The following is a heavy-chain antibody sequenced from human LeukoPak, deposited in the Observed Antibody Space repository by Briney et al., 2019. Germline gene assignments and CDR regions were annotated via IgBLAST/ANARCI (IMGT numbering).Heavy chain of an antibody. V-gene: IGHV4-39*07. CDR3: ARGVSARFDP. Sequence: PSETPSLTCTVSSGSISSSSYFRGWIRQPPGKGLEWIGSIYYSGSTYYNPSLKSRVTISVDTSKNQFSLKLSSVTAADTAVYYCARGVSARFDPWGQGTLVTVSS. J-gene: IGHJ5*02. CDR1: SGSISSSSYF. CDR2: IYYSGST.